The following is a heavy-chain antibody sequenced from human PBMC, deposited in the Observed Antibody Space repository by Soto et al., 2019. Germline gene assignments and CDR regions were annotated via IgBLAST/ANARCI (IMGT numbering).Heavy chain of an antibody. CDR2: ISYDGSNR. V-gene: IGHV3-30*18. CDR3: AKGRDAYNSSFDY. Sequence: QVQLVESGGGVVQPGRSLRLSCAASGFTFSSYGIHWVRQAPGKGLEWVAVISYDGSNRYYADSVKGRFTISRDNSQNTLYLQMNSLRAEDTAVYYCAKGRDAYNSSFDYWRQGTPVTVSS. D-gene: IGHD1-1*01. CDR1: GFTFSSYG. J-gene: IGHJ4*01.